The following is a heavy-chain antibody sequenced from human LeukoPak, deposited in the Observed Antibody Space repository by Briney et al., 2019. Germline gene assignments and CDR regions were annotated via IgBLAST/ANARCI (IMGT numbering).Heavy chain of an antibody. D-gene: IGHD3-10*01. CDR3: EREGGQQREVIWFDP. Sequence: PSETLSLTCTVSGHSIINSFYWGWIRQPPGKGLEWIGSIYHSGSTYYNPSLKSRVTISVDTSKNQFSLKVSSMTAADTAVYYCEREGGQQREVIWFDPWGQGTLVTVSS. CDR2: IYHSGST. J-gene: IGHJ5*02. CDR1: GHSIINSFY. V-gene: IGHV4-38-2*02.